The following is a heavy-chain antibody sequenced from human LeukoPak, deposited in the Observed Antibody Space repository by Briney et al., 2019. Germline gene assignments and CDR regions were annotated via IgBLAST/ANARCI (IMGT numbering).Heavy chain of an antibody. J-gene: IGHJ4*02. V-gene: IGHV3-11*04. D-gene: IGHD3-3*01. Sequence: PGGSLRLSCAASAFTFTDYYMSWIRQAPGKGLEWISYISSSGTAISYPESVKGRFTISRDNAKNSLYLQMNSLRAEDTAVYYCARTISRGYFDYWGQGTLVTVSS. CDR1: AFTFTDYY. CDR2: ISSSGTAI. CDR3: ARTISRGYFDY.